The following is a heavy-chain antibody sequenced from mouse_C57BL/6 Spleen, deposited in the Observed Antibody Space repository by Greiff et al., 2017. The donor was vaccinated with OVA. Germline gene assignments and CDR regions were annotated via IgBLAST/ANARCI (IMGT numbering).Heavy chain of an antibody. J-gene: IGHJ2*01. Sequence: VQLQQSGAELARPGASVKLSCKASGYTFTSYGISWVKQRTGQGLEWIGEIYPRSGNTYYNEKFKGKATLTADKSSSTAYMELRSLTSEDSAVYFCARSDYGSSSGFDYWGQGTTLTVSS. D-gene: IGHD1-1*01. CDR3: ARSDYGSSSGFDY. CDR2: IYPRSGNT. V-gene: IGHV1-81*01. CDR1: GYTFTSYG.